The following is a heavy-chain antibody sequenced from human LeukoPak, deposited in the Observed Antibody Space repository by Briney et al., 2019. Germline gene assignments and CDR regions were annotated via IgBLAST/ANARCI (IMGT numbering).Heavy chain of an antibody. V-gene: IGHV1-8*03. CDR3: ARGDYYGSGSLPYH. CDR1: GYTFTSYD. CDR2: MNPNSGNT. J-gene: IGHJ1*01. Sequence: VASVKVSCKASGYTFTSYDINWVRQATGQGLEWMGWMNPNSGNTGYAQKFQGRVTITRNTSISTAYMELSSLRSEDTAVYYCARGDYYGSGSLPYHWGQGTLVTVSS. D-gene: IGHD3-10*01.